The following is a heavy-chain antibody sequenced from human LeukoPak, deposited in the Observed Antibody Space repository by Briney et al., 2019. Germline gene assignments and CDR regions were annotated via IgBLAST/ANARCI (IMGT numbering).Heavy chain of an antibody. Sequence: ASVKVSCKASGYTFTSYYMHWVRQAPGQGLEWMGIINPSGGSTSYAQKFQGRVTMTRDMSTSTVYMELSRLRSDDTAVYYCATDQRWLGVYWRWGQGTLVTVSS. D-gene: IGHD3-10*01. V-gene: IGHV1-46*01. CDR2: INPSGGST. CDR1: GYTFTSYY. CDR3: ATDQRWLGVYWR. J-gene: IGHJ4*02.